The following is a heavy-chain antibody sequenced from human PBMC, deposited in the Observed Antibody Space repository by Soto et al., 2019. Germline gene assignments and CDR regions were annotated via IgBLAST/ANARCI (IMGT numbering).Heavy chain of an antibody. D-gene: IGHD3-16*01. CDR1: GYTFTGYY. CDR3: ARAPPGGEQPPPSFWFDP. CDR2: INPNSGGT. V-gene: IGHV1-2*04. Sequence: ASVKVSCKASGYTFTGYYMHWVRQAPGQGLEWMGWINPNSGGTNYAQKFQGWVIMTRDTSINTAYMELSRLRSDDTAVYYFARAPPGGEQPPPSFWFDPWGQGTLVTVSS. J-gene: IGHJ5*02.